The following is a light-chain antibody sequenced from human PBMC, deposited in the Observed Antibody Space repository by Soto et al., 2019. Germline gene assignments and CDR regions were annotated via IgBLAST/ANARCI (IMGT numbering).Light chain of an antibody. V-gene: IGKV1-5*03. CDR1: QSIGSW. Sequence: DIQMTQSPSTLSASVGDRVTITCRASQSIGSWLAWYQQKPGKAPKLLIYEASSLESGVPSRFSGSGYGTEFTLTISSLQPDDFATYHCQQYNSYSWTFGQGTKVEIK. CDR2: EAS. CDR3: QQYNSYSWT. J-gene: IGKJ1*01.